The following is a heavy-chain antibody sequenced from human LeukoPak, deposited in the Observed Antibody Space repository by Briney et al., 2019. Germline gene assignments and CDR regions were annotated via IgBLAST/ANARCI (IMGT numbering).Heavy chain of an antibody. CDR1: GGSISSYY. CDR2: IYTSGST. V-gene: IGHV4-4*09. Sequence: SETLSLTCTVSGGSISSYYWSWIRQPPGKGLEWIGYIYTSGSTNYNPSLKSRVTISVDTSKNQFSLKLSSVTAADTAVYYCARYLSGYMDYWGQGTLVTVSS. CDR3: ARYLSGYMDY. J-gene: IGHJ4*02. D-gene: IGHD3-22*01.